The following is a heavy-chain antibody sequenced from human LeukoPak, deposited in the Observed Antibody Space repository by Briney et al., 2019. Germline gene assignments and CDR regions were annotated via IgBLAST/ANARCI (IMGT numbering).Heavy chain of an antibody. CDR1: GFTFDNYA. Sequence: GGSLRLSCAASGFTFDNYAMHWVRQAPGKGLEWVSLISGDGGSTYYADSVKGRFTISRDNSKNSLYLQMDSLTVEDTAFYYCSTSYYCSSSRRPYYYYYAVDVWGQGTTVTVSS. CDR2: ISGDGGST. V-gene: IGHV3-43*02. D-gene: IGHD2-2*01. CDR3: STSYYCSSSRRPYYYYYAVDV. J-gene: IGHJ6*02.